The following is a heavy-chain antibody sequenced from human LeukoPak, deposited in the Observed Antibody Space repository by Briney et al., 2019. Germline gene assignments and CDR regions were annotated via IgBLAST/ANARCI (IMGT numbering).Heavy chain of an antibody. Sequence: GGSLRLSCAASGFTFSSSAMSWVRQVPGKGLEWVSGISASGGSTSYADSVRGRFTISRDNSKNTLYVQMNSLRDEDTAVYYCAKDHVERITIFGVVNGGYYYYYGMDVWGQGTTVTVSS. V-gene: IGHV3-23*01. CDR2: ISASGGST. CDR3: AKDHVERITIFGVVNGGYYYYYGMDV. D-gene: IGHD3-3*01. J-gene: IGHJ6*02. CDR1: GFTFSSSA.